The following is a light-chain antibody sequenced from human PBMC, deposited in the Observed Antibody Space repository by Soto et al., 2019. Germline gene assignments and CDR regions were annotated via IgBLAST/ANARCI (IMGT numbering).Light chain of an antibody. Sequence: SYDLTQPPSVSVAPGQTASVTCGGDNIGTKSVHWYQQRPGQAPVLVVYDDKKRPSGIPERFSGSNSGNTATPTISRVETGDEADYYCQVCERFSDHNFVFGDGTKVTVL. J-gene: IGLJ1*01. V-gene: IGLV3-21*02. CDR2: DDK. CDR3: QVCERFSDHNFV. CDR1: NIGTKS.